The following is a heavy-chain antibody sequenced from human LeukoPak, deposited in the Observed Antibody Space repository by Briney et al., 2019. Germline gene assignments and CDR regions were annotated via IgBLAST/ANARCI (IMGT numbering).Heavy chain of an antibody. CDR2: ISSSGSTI. J-gene: IGHJ4*02. CDR3: ARDDSQQLATFDY. V-gene: IGHV3-11*01. D-gene: IGHD6-13*01. Sequence: KPGGSLRLSCAASGFTFSDYYMSWIRQAPGKGLEWVSYISSSGSTIYYADSVKGRFTISRDNAKNSLYLQMNSLRAEDTAVYYCARDDSQQLATFDYWGQGTLVTVSS. CDR1: GFTFSDYY.